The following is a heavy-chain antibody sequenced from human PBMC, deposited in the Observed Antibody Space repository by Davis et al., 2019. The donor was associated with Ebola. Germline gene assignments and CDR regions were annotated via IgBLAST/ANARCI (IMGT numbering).Heavy chain of an antibody. CDR2: MNPNSGNT. CDR3: ATDRAGQQLFAFDI. V-gene: IGHV1-8*01. D-gene: IGHD6-13*01. Sequence: AASVKVSCKASGYTFTRYEINWVRQATGQGPEWMGWMNPNSGNTGYAQKLQGRVTMTRNTSISTAYMELSSLRSEDTAVYYCATDRAGQQLFAFDIWGQGTMVTVSS. CDR1: GYTFTRYE. J-gene: IGHJ3*02.